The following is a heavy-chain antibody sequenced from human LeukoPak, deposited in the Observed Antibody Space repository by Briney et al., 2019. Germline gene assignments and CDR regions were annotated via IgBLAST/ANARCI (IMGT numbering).Heavy chain of an antibody. Sequence: PGGSLRLSCAASGFTFSGYAMSWVRQAPGKGLEWVSAISGSGTGTYYADSVKGRFTISRDNANNTGYLQMNSLRSEDTAVYYCAKDRPGSHGSGSFGAYWGQGRLVAVST. CDR3: AKDRPGSHGSGSFGAY. D-gene: IGHD3-10*01. J-gene: IGHJ4*02. V-gene: IGHV3-23*01. CDR2: ISGSGTGT. CDR1: GFTFSGYA.